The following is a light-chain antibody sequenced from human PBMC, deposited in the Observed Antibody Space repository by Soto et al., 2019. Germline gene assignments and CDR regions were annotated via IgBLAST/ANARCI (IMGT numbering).Light chain of an antibody. CDR1: PSGCNTL. J-gene: IGKJ1*01. CDR3: QHYGDSSWT. V-gene: IGKV3-20*01. CDR2: GVS. Sequence: IGLPPSPGALALSTGGRTPLSCRGQPSGCNTLLTWYQQKPGQAPRPHIYGVSSRATGIPDRFSGSGSGTDFTLTISRLEPEDFAVYFCQHYGDSSWTCGQGTRVEIK.